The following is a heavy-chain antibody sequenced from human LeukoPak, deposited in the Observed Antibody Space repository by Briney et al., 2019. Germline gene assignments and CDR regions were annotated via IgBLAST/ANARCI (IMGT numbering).Heavy chain of an antibody. CDR3: ARDRGIVGATIWYFDL. J-gene: IGHJ2*01. CDR1: GFTFSYYG. Sequence: ERSLRLSCAASGFTFSYYGMHWVRQAPGKGLEWVALISYDGSDKYYADSVKGRFTISRDNSKNTLYLQMYSLRAEDTAVYYCARDRGIVGATIWYFDLWGRGTLVTVSS. V-gene: IGHV3-30*03. D-gene: IGHD1-26*01. CDR2: ISYDGSDK.